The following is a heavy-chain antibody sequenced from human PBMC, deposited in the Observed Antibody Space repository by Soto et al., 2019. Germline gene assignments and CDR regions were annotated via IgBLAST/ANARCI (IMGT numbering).Heavy chain of an antibody. D-gene: IGHD2-15*01. V-gene: IGHV3-23*01. CDR3: AKDLIVVVVAATEPFDY. CDR2: TSGSGGST. CDR1: GFTFSSYA. Sequence: GGSLRLSCAASGFTFSSYAMSWVRQAPGKGLEWVSATSGSGGSTYYADSVKGRFTISRDNSKNTLYLQMNSLRAEDTAVYYCAKDLIVVVVAATEPFDYWGQGTLVTVSS. J-gene: IGHJ4*02.